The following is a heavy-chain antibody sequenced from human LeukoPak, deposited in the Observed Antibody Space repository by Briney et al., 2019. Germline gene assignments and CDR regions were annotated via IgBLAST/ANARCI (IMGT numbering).Heavy chain of an antibody. J-gene: IGHJ6*03. CDR1: GYTFTGYY. D-gene: IGHD3-3*01. CDR2: INPHSGGT. V-gene: IGHV1-2*02. Sequence: ASVKVSCKASGYTFTGYYMHWVRQAPGQGLEWMGWINPHSGGTNYAQKFQGRVTMTRDTSISTAYMELSRLRSDDTAVYYCARGGGLYYYYYYMDVWGKGTTVTVSS. CDR3: ARGGGLYYYYYYMDV.